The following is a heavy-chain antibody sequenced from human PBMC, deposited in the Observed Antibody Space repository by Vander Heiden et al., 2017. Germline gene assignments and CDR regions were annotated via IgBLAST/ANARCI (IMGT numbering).Heavy chain of an antibody. CDR2: INPNSGGT. Sequence: QVQLVQSGPEVKKPGASVNVSCKASGYTFTGYYMHWVRQAPGQGLEWMGWINPNSGGTNYAQKFQGRVTMTRDTSISTAYMELSRLRSDDTAVYYCARETTITMIVVVINYFDYWGQGTLVTVSS. D-gene: IGHD3-22*01. J-gene: IGHJ4*02. V-gene: IGHV1-2*02. CDR1: GYTFTGYY. CDR3: ARETTITMIVVVINYFDY.